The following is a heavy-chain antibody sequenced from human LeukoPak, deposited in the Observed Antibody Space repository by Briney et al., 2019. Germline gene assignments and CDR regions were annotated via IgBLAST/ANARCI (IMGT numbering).Heavy chain of an antibody. Sequence: PGGSLRLSCASSGITFSISAMNWVRQAPGKGLQWVSVISGGVHSTYYSDSVKGRFTISRDNSENTLYLQMNSLRAEDTAVYYCAKAHASFGEPLDYWGQGTLVTVS. CDR2: ISGGVHST. CDR1: GITFSISA. J-gene: IGHJ4*02. D-gene: IGHD3-3*01. V-gene: IGHV3-23*01. CDR3: AKAHASFGEPLDY.